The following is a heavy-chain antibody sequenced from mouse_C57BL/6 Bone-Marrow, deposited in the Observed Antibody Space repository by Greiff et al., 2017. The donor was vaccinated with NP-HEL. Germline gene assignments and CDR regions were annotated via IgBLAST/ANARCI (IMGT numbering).Heavy chain of an antibody. D-gene: IGHD1-1*01. Sequence: VQLQQPGAELVKPGASVKMSCKASGYTFTSYWITWVKQRPGQGLEWIGDIYPGSGSTNYNEKFKSKATLTVDTSSTTAYMQLSSLTSEDSAVYCCASSSITTVVVDYWGQGTTLTVSS. CDR1: GYTFTSYW. CDR2: IYPGSGST. J-gene: IGHJ2*01. CDR3: ASSSITTVVVDY. V-gene: IGHV1-55*01.